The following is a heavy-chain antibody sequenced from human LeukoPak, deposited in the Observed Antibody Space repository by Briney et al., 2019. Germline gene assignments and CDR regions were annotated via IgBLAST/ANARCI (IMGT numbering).Heavy chain of an antibody. V-gene: IGHV1-2*02. CDR3: ARQWEPRRMGHYYYYMDV. CDR2: TNPKNGAT. CDR1: GYTFTDYY. Sequence: ASVKVSCKASGYTFTDYYMDWVRQAPGQGVGWMGWTNPKNGATNYTQKSQGRVTMTRGTSISTAYMEMSRLGSDDTAVYYCARQWEPRRMGHYYYYMDVWGRGTTVTVSS. J-gene: IGHJ6*03. D-gene: IGHD1-26*01.